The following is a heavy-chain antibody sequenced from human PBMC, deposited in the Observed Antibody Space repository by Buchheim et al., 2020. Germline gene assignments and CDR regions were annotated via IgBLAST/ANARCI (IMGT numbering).Heavy chain of an antibody. J-gene: IGHJ6*02. V-gene: IGHV3-30*18. CDR3: AKDLEGRLRNYYYGMDV. Sequence: QVQLVESGGGVVQPGRSLRLSCAASGFTFSSYGMHWVRQAPGKGLEWVAVITYDGSNKYYADSVKGRFTISRANSKNPMYLKMNRLRAEDTAVYYCAKDLEGRLRNYYYGMDVWGQGTT. D-gene: IGHD5-24*01. CDR2: ITYDGSNK. CDR1: GFTFSSYG.